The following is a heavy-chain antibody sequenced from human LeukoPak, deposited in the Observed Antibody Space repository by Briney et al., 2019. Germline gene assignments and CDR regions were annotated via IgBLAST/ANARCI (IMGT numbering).Heavy chain of an antibody. V-gene: IGHV4-4*02. Sequence: PSETLSLTCALSTVSGSSGNWWSWVRQPPGKGLEWIGEVHKTGNTNYNPSLKTRVTISIDASKNQLSLELTPVTAADTAVYYCARELLGAPTPGAYWGQGTRVTVSS. J-gene: IGHJ4*02. D-gene: IGHD1-26*01. CDR3: ARELLGAPTPGAY. CDR2: VHKTGNT. CDR1: TVSGSSGNW.